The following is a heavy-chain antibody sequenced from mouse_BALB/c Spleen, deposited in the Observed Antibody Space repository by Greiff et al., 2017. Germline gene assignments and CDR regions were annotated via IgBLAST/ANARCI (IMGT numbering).Heavy chain of an antibody. Sequence: VQLQQSGPELVKPGASVKMSCKASGYTFTSYVMHWVKQKPGQGLEWIGYINPYNDGTKYNEKFKGKATLTSDKSSSTAYMELSSLTSEDSAVYYCAREGEDWYFDVWGAGTTVTVSS. V-gene: IGHV1-14*01. CDR1: GYTFTSYV. CDR3: AREGEDWYFDV. CDR2: INPYNDGT. J-gene: IGHJ1*01.